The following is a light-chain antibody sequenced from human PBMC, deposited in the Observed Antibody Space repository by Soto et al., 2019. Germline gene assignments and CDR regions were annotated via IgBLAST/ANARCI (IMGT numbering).Light chain of an antibody. CDR3: QKYGSSPIT. CDR2: DES. CDR1: QSVRSY. Sequence: VMTQSPATLSVSPGERATLSCRASQSVRSYVAWYQQKTGRAPRIIIYDESDRATGIPDRLSGSGSGTDLNLTISRLEPEDFAVYYCQKYGSSPITFGQGTRLEIK. V-gene: IGKV3-20*01. J-gene: IGKJ5*01.